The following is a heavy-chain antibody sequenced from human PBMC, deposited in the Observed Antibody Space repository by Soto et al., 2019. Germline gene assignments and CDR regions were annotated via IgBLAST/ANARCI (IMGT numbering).Heavy chain of an antibody. D-gene: IGHD5-12*01. Sequence: PSETLSLTCTVSGGSISSSSYYWGWICQPPGKGLEWSGSIYYSGSTYNNPSLKSRVTISVDTTKKQIALKVSSVTAADSAVYYSARLSIGGIYSGYVGYFDYWGQGTLVTVSS. CDR3: ARLSIGGIYSGYVGYFDY. CDR1: GGSISSSSYY. V-gene: IGHV4-39*01. J-gene: IGHJ4*02. CDR2: IYYSGST.